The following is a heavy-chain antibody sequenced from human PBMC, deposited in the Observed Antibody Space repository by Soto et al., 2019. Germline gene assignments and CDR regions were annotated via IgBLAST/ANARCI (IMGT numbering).Heavy chain of an antibody. CDR3: ARDLSAAAARYGMDV. CDR2: ISAYNGNT. Sequence: QVQLVQSGAEVKKPGASVKVSCKASGYTFTSYGISWVRQSPGQVLEWMGWISAYNGNTNYAQKLQGRVTMTTDTSTSTDYMELRSLRSDDTAVYYCARDLSAAAARYGMDVWGQGTTVTVSS. V-gene: IGHV1-18*04. J-gene: IGHJ6*02. D-gene: IGHD6-13*01. CDR1: GYTFTSYG.